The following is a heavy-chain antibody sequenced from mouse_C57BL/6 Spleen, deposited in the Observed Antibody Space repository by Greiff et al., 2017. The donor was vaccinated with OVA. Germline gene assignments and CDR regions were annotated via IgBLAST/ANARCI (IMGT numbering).Heavy chain of an antibody. V-gene: IGHV1-82*01. J-gene: IGHJ4*01. CDR1: GYAFSSSW. CDR2: IYPGDGDT. Sequence: QVQLQQSGPELVKPGASVKISCKASGYAFSSSWMNWVKQRPGKGLEWIGRIYPGDGDTNYNGKFKGKATLTADKSSSTAYMQLSSLTSEDSAVYCCARFITTVVADYYAMDYWGQGTSVTVSS. CDR3: ARFITTVVADYYAMDY. D-gene: IGHD1-1*01.